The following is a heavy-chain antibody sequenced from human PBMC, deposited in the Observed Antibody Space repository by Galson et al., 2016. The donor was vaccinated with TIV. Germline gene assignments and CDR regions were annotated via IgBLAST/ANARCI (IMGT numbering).Heavy chain of an antibody. J-gene: IGHJ5*02. Sequence: SVKVSCKASGYTFTSYHINWVRQATGQGLEWMGWINPDSGNTGYVQKFQGRVTMTRNISASTVYMELSSLRSEDTAVYYCARSWSVVAPNWVDPWGRGTLVPVSS. D-gene: IGHD2-2*01. V-gene: IGHV1-8*02. CDR1: GYTFTSYH. CDR2: INPDSGNT. CDR3: ARSWSVVAPNWVDP.